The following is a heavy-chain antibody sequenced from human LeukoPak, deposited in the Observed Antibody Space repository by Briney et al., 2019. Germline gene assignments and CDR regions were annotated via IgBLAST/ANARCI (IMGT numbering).Heavy chain of an antibody. J-gene: IGHJ4*02. CDR1: GSSFSMYW. D-gene: IGHD3-22*01. CDR2: IDTDGSYT. CDR3: SGASGSYDSGGYQDY. V-gene: IGHV3-74*01. Sequence: GGSLRLSCAASGSSFSMYWMHWVRQAPGKGLVWVSRIDTDGSYTNYADSVKGRFTISRDNAKNTLYLQMNSLRAEDTAVYSCSGASGSYDSGGYQDYWGRGSLVTVSS.